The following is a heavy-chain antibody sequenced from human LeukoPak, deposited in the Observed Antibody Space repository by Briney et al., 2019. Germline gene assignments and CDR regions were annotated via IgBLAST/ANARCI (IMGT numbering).Heavy chain of an antibody. D-gene: IGHD3-10*01. CDR3: ARDPSYYGSGSNA. CDR1: GYTFSSYY. Sequence: ASVKVSCKASGYTFSSYYMHWVRQAPGQGLEWMGIINPTGGSTTYAQKFQGRVTMTRDTSTSTVYMELSSLRSEDTAVYYCARDPSYYGSGSNAWGQGTLVTVSS. V-gene: IGHV1-46*01. J-gene: IGHJ5*02. CDR2: INPTGGST.